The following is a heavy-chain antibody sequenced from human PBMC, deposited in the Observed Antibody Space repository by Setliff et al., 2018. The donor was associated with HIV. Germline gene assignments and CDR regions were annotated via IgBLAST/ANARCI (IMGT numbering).Heavy chain of an antibody. CDR2: IIPIFGTP. Sequence: SVKVSCKASGGTFSTYALSWVRQAPGQGLEWMGGIIPIFGTPTYSQKFQVRVTITTDGSTSTAYMELSSLTSEDTAVYFCARGTGSYSYFDSWGLGTLVTVSS. CDR1: GGTFSTYA. D-gene: IGHD1-26*01. CDR3: ARGTGSYSYFDS. J-gene: IGHJ4*02. V-gene: IGHV1-69*05.